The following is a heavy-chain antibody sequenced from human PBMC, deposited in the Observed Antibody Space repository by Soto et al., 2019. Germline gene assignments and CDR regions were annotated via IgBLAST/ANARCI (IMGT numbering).Heavy chain of an antibody. J-gene: IGHJ4*02. CDR2: IYYSGST. D-gene: IGHD5-12*01. V-gene: IGHV4-31*03. Sequence: SETLSLTCTVSGGSISSGGYYWSWIRQHPGKGLEWIGYIYYSGSTYYNTSLKSRVTISVDTSKNQFSLKLSSVTAADTSVYYCARGRRWLHEGTFDYWGQGTLVTVSS. CDR1: GGSISSGGYY. CDR3: ARGRRWLHEGTFDY.